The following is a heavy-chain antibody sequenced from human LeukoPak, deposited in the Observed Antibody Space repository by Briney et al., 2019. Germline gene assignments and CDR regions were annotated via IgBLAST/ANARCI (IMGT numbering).Heavy chain of an antibody. Sequence: EASVKVSCKASGGTFSSYAISWVRQAPGQGLEWMGRIIPILGIANYAQKFQGRVTITADKSTSTAYMELSSLRSEDTAVYYCARRNDLEHFDYWGQGTLVTVSS. CDR3: ARRNDLEHFDY. CDR1: GGTFSSYA. V-gene: IGHV1-69*04. CDR2: IIPILGIA. D-gene: IGHD1-1*01. J-gene: IGHJ4*02.